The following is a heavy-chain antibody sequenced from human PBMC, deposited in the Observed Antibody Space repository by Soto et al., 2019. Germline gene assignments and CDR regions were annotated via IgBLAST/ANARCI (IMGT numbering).Heavy chain of an antibody. D-gene: IGHD4-4*01. CDR1: GFTFSSFA. CDR2: ISDGPDGA. J-gene: IGHJ5*02. V-gene: IGHV3-23*01. Sequence: EVQLLESGGGLIQPGGSLRLSCAASGFTFSSFAMTWVRQAPGKGLQWISSISDGPDGAYYADSVKGRCTISRHNSKNTLSLQMDSLRPDDTALYYFSKGGIGRAPGLESLGQETLVTVS. CDR3: SKGGIGRAPGLES.